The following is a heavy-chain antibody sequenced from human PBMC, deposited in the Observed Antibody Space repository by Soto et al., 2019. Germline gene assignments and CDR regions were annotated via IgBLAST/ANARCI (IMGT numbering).Heavy chain of an antibody. J-gene: IGHJ4*02. CDR1: GGSISSSSYY. V-gene: IGHV4-39*01. D-gene: IGHD2-15*01. CDR2: IYYSGST. CDR3: ARHTPAISISDH. Sequence: QLQLQESGPGLMKPSETLSLTCTVSGGSISSSSYYWVWIRQPPGKGLEWIGSIYYSGSTYYNPSLKSRVTISVDTSKNQFSLKLSSVTAADTAVYYCARHTPAISISDHWGQGTLVTVSS.